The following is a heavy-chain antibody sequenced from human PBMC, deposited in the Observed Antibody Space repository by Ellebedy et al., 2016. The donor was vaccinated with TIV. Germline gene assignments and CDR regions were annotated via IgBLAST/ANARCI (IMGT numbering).Heavy chain of an antibody. V-gene: IGHV3-66*01. J-gene: IGHJ5*02. CDR3: ARDPGGGGNYGDNWFDP. CDR2: IYKDGGT. D-gene: IGHD4-17*01. Sequence: GESLKISCAASGFTVNSYFMSWVRQAPGKGLEWVSIIYKDGGTNYTDSALGRFTISRDNSENTLYLQMDSLRAEDTAVYYRARDPGGGGNYGDNWFDPWGQGTLVTVSS. CDR1: GFTVNSYF.